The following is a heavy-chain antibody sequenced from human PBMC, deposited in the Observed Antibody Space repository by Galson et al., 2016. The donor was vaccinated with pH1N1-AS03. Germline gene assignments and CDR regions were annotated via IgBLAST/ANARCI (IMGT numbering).Heavy chain of an antibody. J-gene: IGHJ6*04. V-gene: IGHV3-13*01. CDR2: IAAVGTT. CDR1: GFTVSTYD. CDR3: AVWGYISNTHGLDV. D-gene: IGHD5-18*01. Sequence: SLRLSCAASGFTVSTYDMHWVHQSAGGGLEWVSLIAAVGTTEYAGSVKGRFTIFRDNVKNSLYLQMNNLRAEDTALYYCAVWGYISNTHGLDVWGKGTTVTVSS.